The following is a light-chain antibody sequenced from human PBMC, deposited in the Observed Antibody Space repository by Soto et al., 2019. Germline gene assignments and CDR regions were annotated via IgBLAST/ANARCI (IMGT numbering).Light chain of an antibody. J-gene: IGLJ2*01. CDR3: SSYTSSSTLGV. Sequence: QSALTQPASMSGSPGQSITISCTGTSSDVGGYNYVSWYQQHPGKAPKLMIYEVSNRPSGVSNRFSGSKSSNTASLTISGLQAEDEADYYCSSYTSSSTLGVFGGGTKLTVL. CDR2: EVS. V-gene: IGLV2-14*01. CDR1: SSDVGGYNY.